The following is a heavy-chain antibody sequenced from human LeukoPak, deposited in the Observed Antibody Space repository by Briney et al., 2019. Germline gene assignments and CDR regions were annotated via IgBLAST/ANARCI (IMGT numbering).Heavy chain of an antibody. J-gene: IGHJ4*02. D-gene: IGHD2/OR15-2a*01. CDR2: INSDGSWT. Sequence: GGSLRLSCAASGNYWMHWVRQAPGKGLVWVSHINSDGSWTSYADSVKGRFTISKDNAKNTVYLQMDNLRAEDTAVYYCVSFYEAYWGRGTLVTVSS. CDR1: GNYW. CDR3: VSFYEAY. V-gene: IGHV3-74*01.